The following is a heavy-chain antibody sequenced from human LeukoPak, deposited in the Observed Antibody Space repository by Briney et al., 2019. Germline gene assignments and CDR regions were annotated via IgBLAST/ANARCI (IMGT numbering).Heavy chain of an antibody. CDR3: ARGTWATLYYYYMDV. D-gene: IGHD5-24*01. Sequence: GGSLRLSCEASGFTFSSYWMHWVRQAPGKGLVWVSRINSDGSSTSYADSVKGRFTISRDNAKNTLYLQMNSLRAEDTAVYYCARGTWATLYYYYMDVWGKGTTVTVSS. CDR1: GFTFSSYW. J-gene: IGHJ6*03. CDR2: INSDGSST. V-gene: IGHV3-74*01.